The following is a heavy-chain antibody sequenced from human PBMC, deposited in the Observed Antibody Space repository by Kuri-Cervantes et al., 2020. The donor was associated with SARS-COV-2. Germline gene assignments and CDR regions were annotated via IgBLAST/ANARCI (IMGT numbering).Heavy chain of an antibody. CDR3: ARDLAFGDLPGGY. J-gene: IGHJ4*02. CDR2: IWYDGSNK. Sequence: GESLKISCAASGFTFSSYGMHWVRQAPGKGLEWVAVIWYDGSNKYYADSVKGRFTISRDNSKNTLYLQINSLRAEDTAVYYRARDLAFGDLPGGYWGQGTRVTCAS. CDR1: GFTFSSYG. V-gene: IGHV3-33*01. D-gene: IGHD3-10*01.